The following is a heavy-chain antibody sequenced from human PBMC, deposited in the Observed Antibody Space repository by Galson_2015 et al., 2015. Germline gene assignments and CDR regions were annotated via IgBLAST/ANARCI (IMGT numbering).Heavy chain of an antibody. CDR1: GFTFSTYR. J-gene: IGHJ5*02. CDR2: ISGSSTYI. Sequence: SLRLSCAASGFTFSTYRMNWVRQAPGKGPEWVSFISGSSTYIYYADSVRGRFTISRDNAKNSLYLQMNSLRAEDTAMYYCAGPFDNYATSWGQGTLVTVSS. D-gene: IGHD4-11*01. V-gene: IGHV3-21*01. CDR3: AGPFDNYATS.